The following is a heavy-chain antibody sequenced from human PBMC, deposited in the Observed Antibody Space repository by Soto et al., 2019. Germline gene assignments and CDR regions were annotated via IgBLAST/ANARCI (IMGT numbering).Heavy chain of an antibody. V-gene: IGHV1-24*01. Sequence: SVEVSFKLTAYTFTEVSIHWVLQAPGKGLEWMGGLYPDGGETVYAQKFQGRVRITEDTSIKTAYLEVSSLRPEDTAVYYCARANWDYKRGWLDLWGQGTPVTVSS. D-gene: IGHD1-7*01. J-gene: IGHJ5*02. CDR3: ARANWDYKRGWLDL. CDR2: LYPDGGET. CDR1: AYTFTEVS.